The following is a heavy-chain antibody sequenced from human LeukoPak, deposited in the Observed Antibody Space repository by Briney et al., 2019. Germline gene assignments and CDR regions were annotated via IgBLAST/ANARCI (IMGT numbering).Heavy chain of an antibody. CDR1: GGSISSGSYY. CDR3: ARVPPYYYYYGMDV. V-gene: IGHV4-61*02. CDR2: IYTSGST. J-gene: IGHJ6*02. Sequence: SQTLSLTCTVSGGSISSGSYYWSWIRQPAGTGLEWIGRIYTSGSTNYNPSLKSRVTISVDTSKNQSSLKLSSVTAADTAVYYCARVPPYYYYYGMDVWGQGTTVTVSS.